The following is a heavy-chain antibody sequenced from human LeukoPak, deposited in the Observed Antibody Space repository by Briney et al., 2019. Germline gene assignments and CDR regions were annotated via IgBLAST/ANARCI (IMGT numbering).Heavy chain of an antibody. CDR1: GGTFSSYA. J-gene: IGHJ6*03. V-gene: IGHV1-69*05. CDR3: ASHFRSNHYYFYYMDV. Sequence: SVKVSCKASGGTFSSYAVSWVRQAPGQGLEWMGGIIPIFGTANYAQKFQGRVTITTDESTSTAYMELSSLRSDDTAVYYCASHFRSNHYYFYYMDVWGTGTTVTVSS. D-gene: IGHD3-16*02. CDR2: IIPIFGTA.